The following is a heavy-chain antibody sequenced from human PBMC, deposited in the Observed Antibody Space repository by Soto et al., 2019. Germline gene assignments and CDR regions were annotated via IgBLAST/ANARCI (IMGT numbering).Heavy chain of an antibody. J-gene: IGHJ6*02. CDR3: ARDYFDSSGYNYYSNSGMDV. V-gene: IGHV3-48*02. CDR1: GFTFSSCS. D-gene: IGHD3-22*01. Sequence: GGSLRLSCAASGFTFSSCSMNWVRQAPGKGLEWVSYISSSSSTIYYADSVKGRFTISRDNAKNSLYLQMNSLRDEDTAVYYFARDYFDSSGYNYYSNSGMDVWGQGNTLTISS. CDR2: ISSSSSTI.